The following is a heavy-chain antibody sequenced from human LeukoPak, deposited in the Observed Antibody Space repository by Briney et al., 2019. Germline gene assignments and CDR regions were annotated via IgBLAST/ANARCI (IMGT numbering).Heavy chain of an antibody. CDR3: ARGRRIAAAGRNWFDP. D-gene: IGHD6-13*01. V-gene: IGHV4-34*01. CDR1: GGSFSGYY. CDR2: INHSGST. J-gene: IGHJ5*02. Sequence: SETLSLTCAVYGGSFSGYYWCWSRQPPGKGLGWMGEINHSGSTNYNPSLKSRVTISVDTSKNQFSLKLSSVTAADTAVYYCARGRRIAAAGRNWFDPWGQGTLVTVSS.